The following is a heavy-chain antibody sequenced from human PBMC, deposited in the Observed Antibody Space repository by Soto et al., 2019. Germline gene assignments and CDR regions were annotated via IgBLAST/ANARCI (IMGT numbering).Heavy chain of an antibody. D-gene: IGHD3-22*01. CDR2: ISGSGGST. CDR1: GFTFSSYA. CDR3: AKDEVYKYYYDSSDDYGMDV. V-gene: IGHV3-23*01. Sequence: PGGSLRLSCAASGFTFSSYAMSWVRQAPGKGLEWVSAISGSGGSTYYADSVKGRFTISRDNSKNTLYLQMNSLRAEDTAVYYCAKDEVYKYYYDSSDDYGMDVWGQGTTVTVSS. J-gene: IGHJ6*02.